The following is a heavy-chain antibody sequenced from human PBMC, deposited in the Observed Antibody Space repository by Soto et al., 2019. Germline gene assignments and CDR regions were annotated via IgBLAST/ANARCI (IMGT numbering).Heavy chain of an antibody. CDR1: GGSISGYF. V-gene: IGHV4-59*08. CDR2: IYSSEYT. J-gene: IGHJ4*02. D-gene: IGHD3-22*01. CDR3: ARVAEGTYYYDSSGYFDC. Sequence: SETLSLTCTVSGGSISGYFWSWIRQPPGKGLEWIAYIYSSEYTDYNPSLKSRVTISVDMSRDQFSLKLSSVTAADTAVYYCARVAEGTYYYDSSGYFDCWGQGTLVTVSS.